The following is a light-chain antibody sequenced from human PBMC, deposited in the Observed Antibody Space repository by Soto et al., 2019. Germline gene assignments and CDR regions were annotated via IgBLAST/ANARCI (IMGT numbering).Light chain of an antibody. J-gene: IGKJ1*01. CDR2: SAS. Sequence: EILMTQSPATLSLSPGQRATLSCRASQSVSSKLAWYQQRPGQAPRLLIYSASTRATGIPARFSGSGSGTEFTLTISSLQSEDFALYYCHPYNHWLKWTFGQGTKVDIK. V-gene: IGKV3-15*01. CDR3: HPYNHWLKWT. CDR1: QSVSSK.